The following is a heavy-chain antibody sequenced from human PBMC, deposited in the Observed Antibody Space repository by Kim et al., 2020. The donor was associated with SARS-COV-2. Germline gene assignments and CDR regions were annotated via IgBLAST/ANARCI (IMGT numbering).Heavy chain of an antibody. D-gene: IGHD3-3*01. CDR2: IYPGDSDT. CDR1: GYSFTSYW. Sequence: GESLKISCKGSGYSFTSYWIGWVRQMPGKGLEWMGIIYPGDSDTRYSPSFQGQVTISADKSISTAYLQWSSLKASDTAMYYCATAPRLHYDFWSGPGKNYYYYGMDVWGQGTTVTVSS. V-gene: IGHV5-51*01. J-gene: IGHJ6*02. CDR3: ATAPRLHYDFWSGPGKNYYYYGMDV.